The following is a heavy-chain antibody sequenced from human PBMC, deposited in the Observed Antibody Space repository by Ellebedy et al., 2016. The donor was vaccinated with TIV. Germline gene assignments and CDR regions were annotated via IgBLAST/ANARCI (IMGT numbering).Heavy chain of an antibody. D-gene: IGHD3-10*01. V-gene: IGHV1-69*13. J-gene: IGHJ5*02. CDR2: VIPMIDTT. Sequence: AASVKVSCKTSGGTFSGYAIAWVRQAPGQGLEWMGGVIPMIDTTNYAQKLQGRVTIAADESTNTVFMELSSLKSEDTAIYYCARGEYRNWFDPWGQGTLVTVSS. CDR1: GGTFSGYA. CDR3: ARGEYRNWFDP.